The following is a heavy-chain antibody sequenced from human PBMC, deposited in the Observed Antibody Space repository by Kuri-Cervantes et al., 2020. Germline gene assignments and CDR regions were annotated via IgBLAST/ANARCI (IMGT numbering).Heavy chain of an antibody. V-gene: IGHV3-21*03. CDR3: AKDQYDSSGYYYGAFDI. CDR2: ISSSSSYI. D-gene: IGHD3-22*01. Sequence: GESLKISCAASGFTFSSYSMNWVRQAPGKGLEWVSSISSSSSYIYYADSVKGRFTISRDNAKNSLYLQMNSLRAEDTAVYYCAKDQYDSSGYYYGAFDIWGQGAMVTVSS. J-gene: IGHJ3*02. CDR1: GFTFSSYS.